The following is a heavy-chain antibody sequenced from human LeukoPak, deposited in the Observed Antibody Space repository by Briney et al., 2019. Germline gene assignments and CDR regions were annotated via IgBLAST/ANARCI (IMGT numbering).Heavy chain of an antibody. CDR1: GYSFSSFW. Sequence: PGGSLRLSSEGSGYSFSSFWMHWVRQAPGEGLVWVSRLNEDGGITNYADFAKGRFTISRDNARNTLYLQMNSLSADDTAVYYCTRDIGGRSAYWGQGALVTVSS. D-gene: IGHD3-16*01. CDR3: TRDIGGRSAY. CDR2: LNEDGGIT. V-gene: IGHV3-74*01. J-gene: IGHJ4*02.